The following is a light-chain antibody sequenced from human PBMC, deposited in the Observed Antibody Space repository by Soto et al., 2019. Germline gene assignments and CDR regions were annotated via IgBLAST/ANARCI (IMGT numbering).Light chain of an antibody. CDR2: DAS. Sequence: EIGSTQSPVTVSLSPGARATLSGRATQSVSSCLAWYQQKPGQAPRLLIYDASSRATGIPARFSGSGSGTDFTLTISIIEPEDFAVYCCQQRSTCITFGQGTRLEIK. V-gene: IGKV3-11*01. CDR3: QQRSTCIT. J-gene: IGKJ5*01. CDR1: QSVSSC.